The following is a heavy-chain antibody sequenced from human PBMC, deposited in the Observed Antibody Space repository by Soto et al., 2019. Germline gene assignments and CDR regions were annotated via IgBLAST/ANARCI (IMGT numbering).Heavy chain of an antibody. CDR2: INPNSGGT. CDR3: AREPTYSSGCLSY. Sequence: ASVKVSCKASGYTFTGYYMHWVRQAPGQGLEWMGWINPNSGGTNYAQKFQGRVTMTRDTSISTAYMELSRLRSDDTAVYYCAREPTYSSGCLSYWGQGTMVTVSS. D-gene: IGHD6-19*01. J-gene: IGHJ4*02. V-gene: IGHV1-2*02. CDR1: GYTFTGYY.